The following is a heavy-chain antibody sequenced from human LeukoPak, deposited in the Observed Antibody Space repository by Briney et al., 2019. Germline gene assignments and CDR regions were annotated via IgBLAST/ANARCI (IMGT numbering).Heavy chain of an antibody. J-gene: IGHJ4*02. CDR3: AKEMKVQWLSTYYFDY. CDR2: IWYDGSNK. Sequence: GGSLRLSCAASGFTFSSYGMHWVRQAPGKGLEWVAVIWYDGSNKYYADSVKGRFTISRDNSKNTLYLQMNSLRAEGTAVYYCAKEMKVQWLSTYYFDYWGQGTLVTVSS. CDR1: GFTFSSYG. V-gene: IGHV3-33*06. D-gene: IGHD6-19*01.